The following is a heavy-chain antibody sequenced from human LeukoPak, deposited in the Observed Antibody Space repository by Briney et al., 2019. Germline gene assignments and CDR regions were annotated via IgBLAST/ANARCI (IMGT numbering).Heavy chain of an antibody. D-gene: IGHD3-3*01. CDR3: ARALSSRFYYMDV. CDR1: GGSISSSSYY. CDR2: ISSSGST. V-gene: IGHV4-61*02. Sequence: PSETLSLTCTVSGGSISSSSYYWGWIRQPAGKGLEWIGRISSSGSTNDNPSLKSRVSMSLDTSKNQFSLKLSSVTAADTAVYYCARALSSRFYYMDVWDKGTTVTISS. J-gene: IGHJ6*03.